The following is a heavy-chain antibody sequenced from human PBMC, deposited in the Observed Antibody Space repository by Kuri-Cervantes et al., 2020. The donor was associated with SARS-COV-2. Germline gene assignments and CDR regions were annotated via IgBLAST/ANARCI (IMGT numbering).Heavy chain of an antibody. D-gene: IGHD3-22*01. J-gene: IGHJ6*02. V-gene: IGHV3-7*03. Sequence: GESLKISCAASGFTFSSYWMSWVRQAPGKGLEWVANIKQDGSEKYYVDSVKGRFTISRDNAKNSLYLQMNSLRAEDTAVYYCARDGLYYYDSSGYYAYYYYGMDVWGQGTTVTVSS. CDR1: GFTFSSYW. CDR3: ARDGLYYYDSSGYYAYYYYGMDV. CDR2: IKQDGSEK.